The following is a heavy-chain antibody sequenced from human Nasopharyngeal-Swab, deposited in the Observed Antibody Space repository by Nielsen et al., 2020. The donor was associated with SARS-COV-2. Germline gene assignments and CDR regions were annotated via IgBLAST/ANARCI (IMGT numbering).Heavy chain of an antibody. CDR2: ISYDGSNK. V-gene: IGHV3-30-3*01. D-gene: IGHD3-22*01. CDR1: GFTFSRYT. Sequence: GESLKISCAASGFTFSRYTMHWVRQAPGKGLEWVAVISYDGSNKYYADSVKGRFTISRDISKNTLYLQMNSLRADDTAVFYCASTPLDSSGYYYAFHYWGRGTLVTVSS. CDR3: ASTPLDSSGYYYAFHY. J-gene: IGHJ4*02.